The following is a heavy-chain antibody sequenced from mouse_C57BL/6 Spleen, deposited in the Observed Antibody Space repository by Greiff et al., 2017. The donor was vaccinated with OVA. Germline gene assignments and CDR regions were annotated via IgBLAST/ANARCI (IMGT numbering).Heavy chain of an antibody. CDR2: IKNKANGDTT. Sequence: EVKLMESGGGLVQPGGSLSLSCAASGFTFSDYYMSWVRQPPGKAVEWWALIKNKANGDTTEYSASGRGRFTIAREDPQSILYIQTHASRTEDSATCYSARTGTRDYWGQGTTLTVSS. D-gene: IGHD4-1*01. V-gene: IGHV7-3*04. CDR3: ARTGTRDY. J-gene: IGHJ2*01. CDR1: GFTFSDYY.